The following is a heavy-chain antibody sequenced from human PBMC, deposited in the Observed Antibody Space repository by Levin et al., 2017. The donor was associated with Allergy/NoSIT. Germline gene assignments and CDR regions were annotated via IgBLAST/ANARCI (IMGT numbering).Heavy chain of an antibody. CDR1: GGSITTGSFY. CDR2: IYSDGTT. CDR3: ATFWGSGFDS. Sequence: SETLSLTCNVSGGSITTGSFYWSWIRQSAGKRLEWIGRIYSDGTTNYSPSLKSRATMPFETSKNPFSLQLTSVAAADTAVYYCATFWGSGFDSWGQGTPVTVSS. D-gene: IGHD7-27*01. J-gene: IGHJ4*02. V-gene: IGHV4-61*02.